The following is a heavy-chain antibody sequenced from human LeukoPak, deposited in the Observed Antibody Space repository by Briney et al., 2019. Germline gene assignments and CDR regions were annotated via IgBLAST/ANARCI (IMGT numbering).Heavy chain of an antibody. D-gene: IGHD4-11*01. CDR1: GFTVSSNY. J-gene: IGHJ6*03. Sequence: GGSLRLSCAASGFTVSSNYMSWVRQAPGKGLEWVSVIYSGGSTYYADSVKGRFTISRDNPKNTLYLQMNSLRAEDTAVYYCARAPTVTGSYYYYYMDVWGKGTTVTVSS. CDR2: IYSGGST. CDR3: ARAPTVTGSYYYYYMDV. V-gene: IGHV3-53*01.